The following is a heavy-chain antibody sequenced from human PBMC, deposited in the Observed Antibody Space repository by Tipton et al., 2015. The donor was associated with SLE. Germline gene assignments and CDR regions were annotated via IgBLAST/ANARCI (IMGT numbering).Heavy chain of an antibody. CDR1: GGSVSSGSYY. V-gene: IGHV4-61*01. CDR3: VRDQVPASGDYHARAFDI. D-gene: IGHD4-17*01. CDR2: IYHSGGT. J-gene: IGHJ3*02. Sequence: TLSLTCTVSGGSVSSGSYYWSWIRQPPGKGLEWIGYIYHSGGTNHSPSLRSRLTTSVDTSKNQFSLRLSSVTAADTAVYYCVRDQVPASGDYHARAFDIWGQGTMVTVSS.